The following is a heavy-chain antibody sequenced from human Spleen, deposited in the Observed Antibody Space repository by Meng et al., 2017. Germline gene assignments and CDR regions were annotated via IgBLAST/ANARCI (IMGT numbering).Heavy chain of an antibody. V-gene: IGHV3-7*01. CDR3: ARGRAAGYYYYYGMDV. D-gene: IGHD6-13*01. Sequence: GESLKISCAASGFTFSSYWMSWVRQAPGKGLEWVANIKQDGSEKYYVDSVKGRFTISRDNAKNSLYLQMNSLRAEDTAVYYCARGRAAGYYYYYGMDVWGHGTTVTVSS. J-gene: IGHJ6*02. CDR2: IKQDGSEK. CDR1: GFTFSSYW.